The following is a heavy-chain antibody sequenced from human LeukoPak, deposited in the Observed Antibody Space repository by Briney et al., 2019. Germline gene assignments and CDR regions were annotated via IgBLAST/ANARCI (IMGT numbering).Heavy chain of an antibody. D-gene: IGHD3-10*01. V-gene: IGHV3-30*04. Sequence: GGSLRLSCAASGFTFSSYAMHWVRQAPGKGLEWVAVISYDGSNKYYADSVKGRFTISRDNSKNTLYLQMNSLRAEVTAVYYCARDEIYGSGSGNWFDPWGQGTLVTVSS. CDR1: GFTFSSYA. CDR3: ARDEIYGSGSGNWFDP. CDR2: ISYDGSNK. J-gene: IGHJ5*02.